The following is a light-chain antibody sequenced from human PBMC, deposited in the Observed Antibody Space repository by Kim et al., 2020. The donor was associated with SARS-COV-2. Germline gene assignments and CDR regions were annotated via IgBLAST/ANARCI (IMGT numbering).Light chain of an antibody. J-gene: IGLJ2*01. CDR1: SGSIASNY. CDR3: QSYDSSNPVI. V-gene: IGLV6-57*01. Sequence: KTVTISCTRSSGSIASNYVQWYQQRPGSSPTAVIYEDHQRPSGVPDRFSASIDISSNSASLTISGLKTEDEADYYCQSYDSSNPVIFGGGTQLTVL. CDR2: EDH.